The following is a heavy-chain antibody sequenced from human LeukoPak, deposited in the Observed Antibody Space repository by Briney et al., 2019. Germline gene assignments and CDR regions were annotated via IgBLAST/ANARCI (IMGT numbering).Heavy chain of an antibody. Sequence: GGSLRLSCVASGFTFSSYWMSWVRQAPGKGLEWVANIKQDGSEKYVDSVKGRFTISRDNSKNTLYLQMNSLRAEDTAVYYCARNSLIAVVPNAFDIWGQGTMVTVSS. D-gene: IGHD6-19*01. CDR2: IKQDGSEK. CDR1: GFTFSSYW. V-gene: IGHV3-7*01. J-gene: IGHJ3*02. CDR3: ARNSLIAVVPNAFDI.